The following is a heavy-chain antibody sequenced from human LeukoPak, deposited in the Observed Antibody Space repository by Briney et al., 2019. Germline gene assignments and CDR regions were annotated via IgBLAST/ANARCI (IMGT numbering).Heavy chain of an antibody. CDR3: ARDCSASSSDYYPLGY. D-gene: IGHD3-22*01. J-gene: IGHJ4*02. V-gene: IGHV3-66*01. CDR1: GFTVSSKY. CDR2: IYSGGST. Sequence: QPGGSLRLSCGASGFTVSSKYISWVRQAPGKGLEWVSVIYSGGSTYYADSVKGRFTISRDDSKNTVYLQMNSLRAEDTAVYYCARDCSASSSDYYPLGYWGQGTLVTVSS.